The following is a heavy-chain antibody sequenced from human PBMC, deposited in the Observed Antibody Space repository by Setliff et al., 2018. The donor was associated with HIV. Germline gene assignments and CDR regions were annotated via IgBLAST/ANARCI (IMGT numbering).Heavy chain of an antibody. J-gene: IGHJ4*02. V-gene: IGHV3-21*01. D-gene: IGHD3-22*01. CDR2: ISSSSSYI. CDR1: GFTFSSYS. CDR3: ARDGAYYYDSSGHYRYYFDY. Sequence: GGSMRLSCAASGFTFSSYSMNWVRQAPGKGLGWVSYISSSSSYIYYADSVKGRVTISRDNAKNSLYLQMNSLRAEDTAVYYCARDGAYYYDSSGHYRYYFDYWGQGTLVTVSS.